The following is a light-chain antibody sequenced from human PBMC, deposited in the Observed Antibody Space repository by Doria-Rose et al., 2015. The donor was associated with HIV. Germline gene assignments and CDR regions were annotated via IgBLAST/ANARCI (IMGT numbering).Light chain of an antibody. J-gene: IGKJ1*01. CDR2: DGF. V-gene: IGKV3-20*01. CDR3: HQYGTSWT. CDR1: QSFSSTY. Sequence: EIVLTQSPGTLSLSPGERATLSCRASQSFSSTYLAWYQQKPGQAPSLLIYDGFNRATGIPGRFSASGSGTDFTLTINRLEPEDFALYYCHQYGTSWTFGQGTKVEI.